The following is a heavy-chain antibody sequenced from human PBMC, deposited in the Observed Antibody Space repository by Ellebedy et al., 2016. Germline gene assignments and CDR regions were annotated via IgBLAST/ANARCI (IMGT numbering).Heavy chain of an antibody. CDR3: ARTTVTTSFDY. Sequence: GGSLRLXXAASGFTFSSYWMSWVRQAPGKGLEWVANIKQDGSEKYYVDSVKGRFTISRDNAKNSLYLQMNSLRAEDTAVYYCARTTVTTSFDYWGQGTLVTVSS. V-gene: IGHV3-7*01. J-gene: IGHJ4*02. D-gene: IGHD4-17*01. CDR1: GFTFSSYW. CDR2: IKQDGSEK.